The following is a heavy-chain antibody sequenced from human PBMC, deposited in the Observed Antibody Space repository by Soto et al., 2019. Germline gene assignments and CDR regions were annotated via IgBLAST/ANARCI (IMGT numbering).Heavy chain of an antibody. J-gene: IGHJ5*02. V-gene: IGHV3-21*01. CDR3: TTEYNSRQALNH. D-gene: IGHD6-13*01. CDR2: ISATGTYT. Sequence: EVQLVESGGGLVEPGGSLRLSCATSGFTFSTCSMNWVRQAPGKGLEWVSSISATGTYTFYADSLKGRFTISRDNARNSLFLQMNSLRVEDPALYYCTTEYNSRQALNHWGEGALVTVSS. CDR1: GFTFSTCS.